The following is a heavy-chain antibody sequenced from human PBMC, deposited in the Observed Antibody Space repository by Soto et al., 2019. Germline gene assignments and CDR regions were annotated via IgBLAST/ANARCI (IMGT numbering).Heavy chain of an antibody. J-gene: IGHJ4*02. Sequence: ESGGGLVQPGGSLRLSCATSGFSFSSFWMAWVRQAPGKGLEWLANIKEDGTMTYYLESVKGRFTIPRDNAKNSLFLQIASLTADDTGVYYLARDVAYIRHDYWGLGTLVIVSS. CDR1: GFSFSSFW. CDR2: IKEDGTMT. D-gene: IGHD2-15*01. CDR3: ARDVAYIRHDY. V-gene: IGHV3-7*04.